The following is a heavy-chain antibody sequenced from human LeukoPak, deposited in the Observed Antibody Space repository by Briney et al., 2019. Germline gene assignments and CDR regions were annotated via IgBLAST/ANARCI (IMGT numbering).Heavy chain of an antibody. CDR2: IWYDGSNK. CDR3: AKRPYSNSGPFDY. Sequence: PGGSLRLSCAASGFTFSSYGMHWVRQAPGKGLEWVAVIWYDGSNKYYADSVKGRFTISRDNSKNTLYLQMNSLRAEDTAVYYCAKRPYSNSGPFDYWGQGTLVTVSS. D-gene: IGHD3-10*01. V-gene: IGHV3-33*06. CDR1: GFTFSSYG. J-gene: IGHJ4*02.